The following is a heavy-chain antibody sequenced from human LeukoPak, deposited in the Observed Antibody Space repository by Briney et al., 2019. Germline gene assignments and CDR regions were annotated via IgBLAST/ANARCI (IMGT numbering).Heavy chain of an antibody. CDR2: IEPKTDGETT. D-gene: IGHD2-21*01. V-gene: IGHV3-15*07. J-gene: IGHJ4*02. Sequence: GGSLRLSCAASGFTFSNAYMNWVRQAPGKGLEWVGRIEPKTDGETTEYAAPVKDRFSISRDDSKGMMYLQMNSLKTEDTAVYYCITPLPYSAQGGQGTLVTVSS. CDR3: ITPLPYSAQ. CDR1: GFTFSNAY.